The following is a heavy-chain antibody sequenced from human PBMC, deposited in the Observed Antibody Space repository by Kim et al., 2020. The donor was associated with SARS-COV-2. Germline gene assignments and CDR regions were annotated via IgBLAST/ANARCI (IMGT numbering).Heavy chain of an antibody. V-gene: IGHV3-23*03. CDR1: GFTFSSYA. CDR3: AKDSKGVKNYYGSGGYYYSTTHDAFDI. CDR2: IYSGGSST. Sequence: GGSLRLSCAASGFTFSSYAMSWVRQAPGKGLEWVSVIYSGGSSTYYAYSVKGRFTISRDNSKNTLYLQMNSLRAEDTAVYCCAKDSKGVKNYYGSGGYYYSTTHDAFDIWGQGTMVTVSS. J-gene: IGHJ3*02. D-gene: IGHD3-10*01.